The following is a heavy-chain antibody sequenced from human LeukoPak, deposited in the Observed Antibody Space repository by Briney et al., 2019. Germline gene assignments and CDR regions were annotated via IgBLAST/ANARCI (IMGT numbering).Heavy chain of an antibody. V-gene: IGHV1-18*01. Sequence: ASVKVSCKDSGYTFTSYGISCVRPAPEQGLAWMGWISAYNDNTNYAQKLQGRVTMTTDTSTSIAYMELRSLRSDDTAVYYCARDGIAVAGTNWGQGALVTVSS. CDR1: GYTFTSYG. CDR3: ARDGIAVAGTN. CDR2: ISAYNDNT. J-gene: IGHJ4*02. D-gene: IGHD6-19*01.